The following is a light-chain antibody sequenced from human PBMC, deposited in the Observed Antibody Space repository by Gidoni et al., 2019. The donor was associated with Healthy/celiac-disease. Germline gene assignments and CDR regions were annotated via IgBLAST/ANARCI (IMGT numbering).Light chain of an antibody. CDR1: QSISSW. CDR3: QQYNSYSWT. CDR2: DAS. V-gene: IGKV1-5*01. J-gene: IGKJ1*01. Sequence: DIQMTQSPSTLSASVGDRVTITCRASQSISSWLAWYQQKPGKAPKLMIYDASSLESGVPSRFSGSGSGTEFTLTISSLQPDDFATYYRQQYNSYSWTFGQGTKVKIK.